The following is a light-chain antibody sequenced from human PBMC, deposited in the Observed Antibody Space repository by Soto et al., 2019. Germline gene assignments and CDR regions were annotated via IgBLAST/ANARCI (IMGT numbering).Light chain of an antibody. J-gene: IGKJ4*01. CDR1: QGINNY. CDR2: AAS. CDR3: QHYKNYPPT. V-gene: IGKV1-16*02. Sequence: DIPMTQSPSSLSASVGDRVTITCRASQGINNYLAWFQQKPGKAPKSLIYAASNLQSGVPSKFSGSGSGTDFTLTISSLEPEDFATYYCQHYKNYPPTFGGGTKVEIK.